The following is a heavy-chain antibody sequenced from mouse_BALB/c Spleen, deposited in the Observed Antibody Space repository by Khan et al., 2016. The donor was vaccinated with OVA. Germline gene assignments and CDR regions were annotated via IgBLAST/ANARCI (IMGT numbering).Heavy chain of an antibody. CDR2: IWGGGST. CDR1: GFSLTDHG. J-gene: IGHJ4*01. V-gene: IGHV2-6-5*01. D-gene: IGHD1-1*02. Sequence: QVQLKQSGPGLVAPSQSLSITCTVSGFSLTDHGVSWIRQPPGKGLEWLGVIWGGGSTYYNSVLKSRLNISKDNSKTKAFLKMNSRQTDDTAMYYYANQIWSPYYGIDYWGQGTSVTVSS. CDR3: ANQIWSPYYGIDY.